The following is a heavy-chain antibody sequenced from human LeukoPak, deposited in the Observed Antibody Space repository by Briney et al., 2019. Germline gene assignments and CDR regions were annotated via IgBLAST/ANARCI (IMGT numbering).Heavy chain of an antibody. D-gene: IGHD3-3*01. V-gene: IGHV1-2*02. CDR3: ARGSDDFWSGYSPSY. CDR2: INPNSGST. Sequence: ASVKVSCKASGYTFTGYYMHWVRQAPGQGLEWMRWINPNSGSTNYAQKFQGRVTMTRDTSMSTAYMELSRLRADDTAVYYCARGSDDFWSGYSPSYWGQGTLVTVSS. CDR1: GYTFTGYY. J-gene: IGHJ4*02.